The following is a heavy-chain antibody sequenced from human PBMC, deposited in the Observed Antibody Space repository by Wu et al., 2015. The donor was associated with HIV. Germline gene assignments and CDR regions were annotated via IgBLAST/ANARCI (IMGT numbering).Heavy chain of an antibody. D-gene: IGHD6-13*01. CDR3: ASGRYSSSPSPDY. J-gene: IGHJ4*02. CDR1: GYSFVRYS. Sequence: QVQLVQSGGEVKKPGASVKVSCKASGYSFVRYSLNWVRQAPGQGLEWMGRIIPIFGTADYAQKFQGRVTITADESTSTAYMELNSLRSDDTAVYYCASGRYSSSPSPDYWGQGTLVTVSS. V-gene: IGHV1-69*15. CDR2: IIPIFGTA.